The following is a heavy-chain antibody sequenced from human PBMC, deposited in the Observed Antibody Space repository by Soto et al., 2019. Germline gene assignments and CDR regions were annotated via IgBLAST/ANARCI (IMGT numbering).Heavy chain of an antibody. D-gene: IGHD6-13*01. Sequence: SETLSLTCAVSGGSIVSSNWWSWVRPPPGKGLEWIGEIYHDGSTNYNPSLKSRVTISVDTSKNQFSLKLSSVTAADTAVYYCAGGYSSSWYGNYYYYYGMDVWGQGTTVTVSS. CDR2: IYHDGST. CDR1: GGSIVSSNW. V-gene: IGHV4-4*02. CDR3: AGGYSSSWYGNYYYYYGMDV. J-gene: IGHJ6*02.